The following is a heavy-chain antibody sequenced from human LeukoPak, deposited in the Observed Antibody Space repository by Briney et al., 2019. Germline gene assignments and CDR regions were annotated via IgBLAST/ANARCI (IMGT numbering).Heavy chain of an antibody. CDR3: ASTTGSNYDFWSGYNFDY. J-gene: IGHJ4*02. CDR2: IIPIFGTA. CDR1: GGTFSSYA. D-gene: IGHD3-3*01. V-gene: IGHV1-69*05. Sequence: SVKVSCKASGGTFSSYAISWVRQAPGQGLERMGRIIPIFGTANYAQKFQGRVTITTDESTSTAYMELSSLRSEDTAVYYCASTTGSNYDFWSGYNFDYWGQGTLVTVSS.